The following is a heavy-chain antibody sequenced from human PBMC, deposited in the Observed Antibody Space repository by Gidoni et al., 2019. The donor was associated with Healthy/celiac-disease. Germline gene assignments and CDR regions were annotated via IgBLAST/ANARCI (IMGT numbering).Heavy chain of an antibody. D-gene: IGHD3-16*02. CDR1: GGSFSGDY. Sequence: HVQLQQWGAGLLRPSATLSLTCAVYGGSFSGDYWSWIRQPPGKGLEWMGEINQSGNINHNPSLKSRVTISVDNSKNQFSRKLSSVTAADTAMYYCARLYGFRAFDIWGQGTMVTVSS. V-gene: IGHV4-34*01. J-gene: IGHJ3*02. CDR2: INQSGNI. CDR3: ARLYGFRAFDI.